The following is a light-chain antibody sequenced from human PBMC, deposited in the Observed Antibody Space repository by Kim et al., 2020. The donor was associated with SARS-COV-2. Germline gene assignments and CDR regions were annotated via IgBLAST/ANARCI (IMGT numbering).Light chain of an antibody. CDR3: QAWDSSTVV. CDR1: KLGDKY. CDR2: QAS. Sequence: VYPGQTASIACSGDKLGDKYACWYQQKPGQSRVLVIYQASKRRSGIPGRFSGSNSGNTASLTISGTQAMDESDYYCQAWDSSTVVFGGGTQLIVL. J-gene: IGLJ2*01. V-gene: IGLV3-1*01.